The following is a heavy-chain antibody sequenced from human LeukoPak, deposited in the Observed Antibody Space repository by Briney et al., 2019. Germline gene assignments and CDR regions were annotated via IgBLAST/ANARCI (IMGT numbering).Heavy chain of an antibody. D-gene: IGHD3-22*01. J-gene: IGHJ3*02. CDR2: ISYDGSDK. CDR3: ARDSLYYYDSSGYYPTGAFDI. Sequence: PGGSLRLSCVVSGFTFSRYPMYWVCQAPGKGLEWVAVISYDGSDKYYADSVKGRFTISRDNSKNTLYLQMNSLRAEDTAVYYCARDSLYYYDSSGYYPTGAFDIWGQGTMVTVSS. V-gene: IGHV3-30-3*01. CDR1: GFTFSRYP.